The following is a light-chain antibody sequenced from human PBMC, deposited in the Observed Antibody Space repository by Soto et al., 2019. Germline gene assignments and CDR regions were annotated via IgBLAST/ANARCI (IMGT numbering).Light chain of an antibody. V-gene: IGLV2-18*02. CDR1: GSDVGTFNR. CDR2: DVS. J-gene: IGLJ3*02. CDR3: SSYAASNNFYFV. Sequence: QSALTQPPSVSGSPGQSVAISCTGTGSDVGTFNRVSWYQQSPGTAPKLMIYDVSDRPSGVPDRFSGSKSGNTASLTISGLQAEDEADYYCSSYAASNNFYFVFGGGTKLTVL.